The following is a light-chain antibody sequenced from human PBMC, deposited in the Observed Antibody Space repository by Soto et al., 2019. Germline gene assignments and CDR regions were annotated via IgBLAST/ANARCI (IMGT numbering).Light chain of an antibody. J-gene: IGLJ1*01. V-gene: IGLV1-40*01. CDR2: DNT. Sequence: QSVLTQPPSLSGAPGQRVTISCTGTRSDIGAGFDVRWYQQISGTAPEVLIYDNTIRPPAAPDRFSASTSGTSASLAISGLQAEDEADYYCQSYDSSLSGSKVFGTGTKVTV. CDR3: QSYDSSLSGSKV. CDR1: RSDIGAGFD.